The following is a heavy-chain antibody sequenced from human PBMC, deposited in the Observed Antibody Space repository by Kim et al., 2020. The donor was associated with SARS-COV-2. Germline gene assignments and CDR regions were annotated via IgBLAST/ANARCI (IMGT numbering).Heavy chain of an antibody. Sequence: TSYDPSLKSRVNISVDTSKTQFSLKLSSVTAADTAVYYCARERETGAVGYWGQGTLVTVSS. D-gene: IGHD1-26*01. CDR3: ARERETGAVGY. CDR2: T. V-gene: IGHV4-31*02. J-gene: IGHJ4*02.